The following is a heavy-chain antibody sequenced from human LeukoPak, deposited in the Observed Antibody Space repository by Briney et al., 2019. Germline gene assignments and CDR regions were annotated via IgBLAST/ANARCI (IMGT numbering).Heavy chain of an antibody. D-gene: IGHD3-10*01. Sequence: GGSLRLSCRASGFTFRSLGMHWVRQAPGEGLEWVAVIAYNGGSAYYGDSVKGRFTISRDNSKNTLYLQLNSLRPEDTAVYYCANLTPRGHGMDVWGHGTTVIVSS. J-gene: IGHJ6*02. CDR2: IAYNGGSA. CDR1: GFTFRSLG. V-gene: IGHV3-30*18. CDR3: ANLTPRGHGMDV.